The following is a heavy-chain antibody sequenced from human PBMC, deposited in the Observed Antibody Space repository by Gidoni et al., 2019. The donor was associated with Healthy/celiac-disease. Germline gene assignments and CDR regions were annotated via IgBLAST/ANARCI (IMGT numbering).Heavy chain of an antibody. CDR1: GFTFSSYG. D-gene: IGHD1-1*01. Sequence: QVQLVESGGGVVQPGRSLRLSCAASGFTFSSYGMHWVRQAPGKGLGWVAVISYDGSNKYYADSVKGRFTISRDNSKNTLYLQMNSLRAEDTAVYYCAKNDRTHFFDYWGQGTLVTVSS. V-gene: IGHV3-30*18. J-gene: IGHJ4*02. CDR3: AKNDRTHFFDY. CDR2: ISYDGSNK.